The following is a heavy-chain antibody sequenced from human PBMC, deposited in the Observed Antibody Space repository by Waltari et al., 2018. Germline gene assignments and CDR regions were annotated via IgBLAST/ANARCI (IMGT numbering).Heavy chain of an antibody. J-gene: IGHJ5*02. Sequence: EVQLVESGGGLVQPGGSLRLACAASGFPFSAYALDWVRQAPEKRLEWVGRSRSKARNYITEYAASVKGRFNIFRDDSENSLYLQMSSLKIEDTAFYYCARDRGSGYYWGFGPWGQGTPVTVSS. CDR2: SRSKARNYIT. CDR1: GFPFSAYA. CDR3: ARDRGSGYYWGFGP. D-gene: IGHD3-22*01. V-gene: IGHV3-72*01.